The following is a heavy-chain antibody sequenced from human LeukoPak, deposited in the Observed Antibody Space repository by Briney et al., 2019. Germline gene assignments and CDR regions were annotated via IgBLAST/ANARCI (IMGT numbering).Heavy chain of an antibody. J-gene: IGHJ4*02. CDR1: GGSISSSSYY. V-gene: IGHV4-39*01. D-gene: IGHD3-10*01. CDR2: IYYSGST. Sequence: NSSETLSLTCTVSGGSISSSSYYWGWIRQPPGKGLEWIGSIYYSGSTYYNPSLKSRVTISVDTSKNQFSLKLSSVTAADTAVYYCATHILWFGELLSSDVYYFDYWGQGTLVTVSS. CDR3: ATHILWFGELLSSDVYYFDY.